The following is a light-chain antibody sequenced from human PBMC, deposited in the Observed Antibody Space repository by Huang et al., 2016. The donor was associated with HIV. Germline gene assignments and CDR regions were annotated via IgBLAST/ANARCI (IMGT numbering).Light chain of an antibody. V-gene: IGKV1-9*01. CDR1: QGISNY. CDR2: AAS. Sequence: IQLTQSPSSLYASVGDRVTITCRASQGISNYLTWYQQKPGKAPNLLIFAASNLQSGVPSRFSGSGSGTDFTLTISSLQPEDFATYYCQQLNSFPREYTFGQGTKLEIK. CDR3: QQLNSFPREYT. J-gene: IGKJ2*01.